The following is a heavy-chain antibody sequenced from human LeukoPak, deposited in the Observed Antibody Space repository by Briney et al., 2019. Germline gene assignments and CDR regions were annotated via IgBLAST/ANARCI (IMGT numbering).Heavy chain of an antibody. V-gene: IGHV2-5*01. Sequence: SGPTLVNPTETLTLTCTCSGFSVGSSGVAGGWIRQPPGKALEWLGHIYWNDDDRYSTSLRSRLTITRDTSENHVVLTMTNMDPVDTATYYCAHLTTTAYYYDFWGQGTLVTVSS. CDR2: IYWNDDD. CDR1: GFSVGSSGVA. D-gene: IGHD1-1*01. CDR3: AHLTTTAYYYDF. J-gene: IGHJ4*02.